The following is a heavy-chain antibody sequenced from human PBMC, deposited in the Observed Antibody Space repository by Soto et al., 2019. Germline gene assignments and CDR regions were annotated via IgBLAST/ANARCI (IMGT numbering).Heavy chain of an antibody. V-gene: IGHV3-48*02. CDR1: AFTFSNYN. D-gene: IGHD6-19*01. CDR2: IGSSSSII. J-gene: IGHJ4*02. CDR3: AREGILSD. Sequence: PGGSLRRSCAASAFTFSNYNMNWVHQAPGKGLEWIAYIGSSSSIIFYADSVKGRFTISRDNAKSSLFLQMNSLRDEDTAVYYCAREGILSDLGQGIGVTVSS.